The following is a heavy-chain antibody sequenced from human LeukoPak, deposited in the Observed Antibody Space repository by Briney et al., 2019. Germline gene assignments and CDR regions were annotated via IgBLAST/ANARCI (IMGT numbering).Heavy chain of an antibody. CDR3: ARVSEAVAGDFDY. V-gene: IGHV4-34*01. CDR2: INHSGST. Sequence: SETLSLTCAVYGGSFSGYYWSWIRQPPGKGLEWIGEINHSGSTNYNPSLKSRVTISVDTSKNQSSLKLSSVTAADTAVYYCARVSEAVAGDFDYWGQGTLVTVSS. CDR1: GGSFSGYY. D-gene: IGHD6-19*01. J-gene: IGHJ4*02.